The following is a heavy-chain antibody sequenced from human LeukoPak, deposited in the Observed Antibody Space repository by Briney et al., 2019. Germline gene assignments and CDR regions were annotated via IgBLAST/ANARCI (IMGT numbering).Heavy chain of an antibody. CDR1: GGSISSGSYY. D-gene: IGHD1-26*01. Sequence: SQTLSLTCTVSGGSISSGSYYWSWIRQPAGKGLEWIGHIYSSGNTNYNPSLKSRVTISVDTSKNQFSLKLSSVTAADTAVYYCARAQGIVGAHFDYWGQGTLVTVSS. J-gene: IGHJ4*02. CDR3: ARAQGIVGAHFDY. CDR2: IYSSGNT. V-gene: IGHV4-61*09.